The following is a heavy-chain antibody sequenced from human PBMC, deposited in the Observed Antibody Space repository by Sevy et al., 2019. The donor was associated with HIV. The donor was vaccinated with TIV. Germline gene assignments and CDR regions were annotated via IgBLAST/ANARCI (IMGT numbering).Heavy chain of an antibody. V-gene: IGHV5-51*01. Sequence: GESLKISCKGSGYRFTNYWIGWVRQMPGKGLGWMGSIYPGDSETTYSPSFQGQVTISADNSITTAYLQWSSLKASDSVMYYCARPRVYGDGAFDIWGQGTMVTVSS. J-gene: IGHJ3*02. CDR1: GYRFTNYW. D-gene: IGHD4-17*01. CDR3: ARPRVYGDGAFDI. CDR2: IYPGDSET.